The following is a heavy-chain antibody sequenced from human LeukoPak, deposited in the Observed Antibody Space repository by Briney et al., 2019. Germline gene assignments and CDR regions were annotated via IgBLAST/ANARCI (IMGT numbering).Heavy chain of an antibody. CDR2: IYPGDSDT. CDR1: GYSFTSYW. CDR3: ARQVIGEAAAGTFYYYYYGMDV. V-gene: IGHV5-51*01. Sequence: GESLKISCKGSGYSFTSYWIGWVRQMPGKGLEWMGIIYPGDSDTRYSPSFQGQVTISTDKSTSTAYLQWSSLKASDTAMYYCARQVIGEAAAGTFYYYYYGMDVWGQGTTVTVSS. J-gene: IGHJ6*02. D-gene: IGHD6-13*01.